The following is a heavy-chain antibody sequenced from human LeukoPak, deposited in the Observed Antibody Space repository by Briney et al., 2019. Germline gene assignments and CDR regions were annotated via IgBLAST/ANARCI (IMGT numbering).Heavy chain of an antibody. Sequence: GGSLRLSCAASGFTFSDYYMSWVRQAPGKGLEWVSVVYYSGNTFYADSVKGRFTISRDNSQSTLYLQMNSLRAEDTAVYYCARDRDFFDYWGQGTLVTVSS. J-gene: IGHJ4*02. CDR3: ARDRDFFDY. CDR2: VYYSGNT. CDR1: GFTFSDYY. V-gene: IGHV3-66*01.